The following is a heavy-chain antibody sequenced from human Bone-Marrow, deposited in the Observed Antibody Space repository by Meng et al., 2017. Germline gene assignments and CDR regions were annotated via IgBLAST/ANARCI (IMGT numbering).Heavy chain of an antibody. J-gene: IGHJ4*02. D-gene: IGHD3-22*01. CDR2: MNPNSGNT. CDR3: ARDGFRYDSSGYYAAGIDY. V-gene: IGHV1-8*03. Sequence: QVHGGASGVWVRQPGASVKVSCKASGYTFTSYDINWVQQATGQGLEWMGWMNPNSGNTGYAQKFQGRVTITRNTSISTAYMELSSLRSEDTAVYYCARDGFRYDSSGYYAAGIDYWGQGTLVTVSS. CDR1: GYTFTSYD.